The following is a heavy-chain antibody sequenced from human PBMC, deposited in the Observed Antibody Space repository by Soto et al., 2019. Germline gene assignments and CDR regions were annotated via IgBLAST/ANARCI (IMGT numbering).Heavy chain of an antibody. CDR3: APGRRSRYGMDV. J-gene: IGHJ6*02. V-gene: IGHV3-23*01. CDR1: GFTFSSYA. Sequence: LRLSCAASGFTFSSYAMSWVRQAPGKGLEWVSAISGSGGSTYYADSVKGRFTISRDNSKNTLYLQMNSLRAEDTAVYYCAPGRRSRYGMDVWGQGTTVTVSS. CDR2: ISGSGGST.